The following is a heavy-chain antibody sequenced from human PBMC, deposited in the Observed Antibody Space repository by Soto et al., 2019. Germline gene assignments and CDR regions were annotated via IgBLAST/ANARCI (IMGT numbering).Heavy chain of an antibody. J-gene: IGHJ3*01. CDR1: GFTFSSYW. Sequence: EVQLVESGGGVVQPGGSLRLSCAASGFTFSSYWMSWVRQAPGKGLEWVANIKQDGSEKYYVDSVKGRFTISRDNAKNSLYLQMNSLRAEDTAVYYCARRSHSSGWRDAFDLWGQGTMVTVSS. CDR3: ARRSHSSGWRDAFDL. V-gene: IGHV3-7*01. CDR2: IKQDGSEK. D-gene: IGHD6-19*01.